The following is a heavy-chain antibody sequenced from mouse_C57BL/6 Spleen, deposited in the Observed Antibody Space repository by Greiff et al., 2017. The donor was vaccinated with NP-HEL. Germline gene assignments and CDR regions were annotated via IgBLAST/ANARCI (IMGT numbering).Heavy chain of an antibody. V-gene: IGHV2-9-1*01. D-gene: IGHD1-1*01. Sequence: VQLQKSGPGLVAPSQSLSITCTVSGFSLTSYAISWVRQPPGKGLEWLGVIWTGGGTNYNSALKSRLSISKDNSKSQVFLKMNSLQTDDTAGYYCARHYGSSSAGFAYWGQGTLVTVSA. CDR1: GFSLTSYA. CDR3: ARHYGSSSAGFAY. CDR2: IWTGGGT. J-gene: IGHJ3*01.